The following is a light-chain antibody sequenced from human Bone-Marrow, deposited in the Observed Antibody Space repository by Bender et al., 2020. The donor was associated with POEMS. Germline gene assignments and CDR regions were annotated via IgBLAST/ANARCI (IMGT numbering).Light chain of an antibody. J-gene: IGLJ2*01. CDR2: DVT. CDR3: CSYAGTYPVI. V-gene: IGLV1-44*01. CDR1: GSNIGGYP. Sequence: QSVLTQPPSVSGTPGQRVTISCSGSGSNIGGYPVNWYQQLPGTAPRLMIYDVTKRPSGVPDRFSGSKSGNTASLTISGLQTEDEADYYCCSYAGTYPVIFGGGTRLTVL.